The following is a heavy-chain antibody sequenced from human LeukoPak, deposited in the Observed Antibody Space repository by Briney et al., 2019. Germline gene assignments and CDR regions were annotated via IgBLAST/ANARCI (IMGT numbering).Heavy chain of an antibody. D-gene: IGHD2-2*01. CDR2: IYYSGST. CDR1: GGSINSGGYY. J-gene: IGHJ3*02. CDR3: ARYCSSTSCYWRHAFDI. V-gene: IGHV4-31*03. Sequence: PSHSLSLTCTVSGGSINSGGYYWSWIRQHPGKGLEWIGLIYYSGSTYYNPSLKSRVTISVDTSKNQFSLKLSSVTAADTAVYYCARYCSSTSCYWRHAFDIWGQGTMVTVSS.